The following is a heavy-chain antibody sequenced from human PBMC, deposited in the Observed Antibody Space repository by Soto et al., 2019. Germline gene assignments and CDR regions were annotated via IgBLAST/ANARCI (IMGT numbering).Heavy chain of an antibody. J-gene: IGHJ4*02. CDR2: ISGSDDST. D-gene: IGHD6-6*01. V-gene: IGHV3-23*01. CDR3: AKRSSSSTFDY. Sequence: GGSLRLSCAASGFPFSSYHISWVRQAPGKGLEWVSVISGSDDSTYYADSVKGRFTISRDNSKNTLYLQMNSLRAEDTAVYYCAKRSSSSTFDYWGQGTLVTVSS. CDR1: GFPFSSYH.